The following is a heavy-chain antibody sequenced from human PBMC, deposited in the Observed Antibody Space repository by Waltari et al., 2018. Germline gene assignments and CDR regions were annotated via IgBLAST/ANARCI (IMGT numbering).Heavy chain of an antibody. CDR3: ARGKGYSSSWYPPHYYYYMDV. CDR1: GCSISSYY. V-gene: IGHV4-59*01. Sequence: QVQLQESGPGLVKPSETLSLTCPVSGCSISSYYWSWIRQPPGTGLEWIGYIYYSGSTNYNPSLKSRVTISVDTSKNQFSLKLSSVTAADTAVYYCARGKGYSSSWYPPHYYYYMDVWGKGTTVTISS. J-gene: IGHJ6*03. D-gene: IGHD6-13*01. CDR2: IYYSGST.